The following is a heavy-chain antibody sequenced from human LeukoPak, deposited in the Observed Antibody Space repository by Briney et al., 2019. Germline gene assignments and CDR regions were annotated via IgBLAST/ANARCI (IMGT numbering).Heavy chain of an antibody. CDR3: GRFGYVAGVDL. D-gene: IGHD2-2*03. V-gene: IGHV3-7*01. J-gene: IGHJ4*02. CDR2: INPGGTET. CDR1: GFTFSSYS. Sequence: GGSLRLSWAASGFTFSSYSMNWVRQAPGTGLEWVANINPGGTETYYVEPVKGRFTISRDNAKNLVYLQMNSLRAEDSAVYHCGRFGYVAGVDLWGQGTLVTVSS.